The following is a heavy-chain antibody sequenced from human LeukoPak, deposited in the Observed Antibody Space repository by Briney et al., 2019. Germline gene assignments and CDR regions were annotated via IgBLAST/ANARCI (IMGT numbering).Heavy chain of an antibody. D-gene: IGHD3-10*01. CDR1: GFTFSSYA. J-gene: IGHJ4*02. V-gene: IGHV3-30-3*01. Sequence: GGSLRLAWGAAGFTFSSYAMHWVRQAPGKGVQWVAVISYDGSKKYYPESVKGRFTISRDNSKNTLYLQMNSLRAEDTAVYYCARDGDYYGSGSIPDYWGQGTLVTVSS. CDR3: ARDGDYYGSGSIPDY. CDR2: ISYDGSKK.